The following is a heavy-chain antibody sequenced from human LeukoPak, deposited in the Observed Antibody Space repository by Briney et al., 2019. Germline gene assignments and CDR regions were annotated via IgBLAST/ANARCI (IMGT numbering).Heavy chain of an antibody. Sequence: ASVKVSCKASGYTFTSYDINWVRQATGQGLEWTGWMNPNSGNTGYAQKFQGRVTMTRNTSISTAYMELSSLRSEDTAVYYCAREFRETYYYGSGKGFDYWGQGTLVTVSS. D-gene: IGHD3-10*01. J-gene: IGHJ4*02. V-gene: IGHV1-8*01. CDR2: MNPNSGNT. CDR3: AREFRETYYYGSGKGFDY. CDR1: GYTFTSYD.